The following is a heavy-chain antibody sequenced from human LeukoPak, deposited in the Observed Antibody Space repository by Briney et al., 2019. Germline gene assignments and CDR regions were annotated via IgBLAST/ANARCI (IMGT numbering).Heavy chain of an antibody. V-gene: IGHV3-30*02. Sequence: GGSLRLSCAASGFTFSSYGMHWVRQAPGKGLEWVAFIRYDGSNKYYADSVKGRFTISRDNSKNTLYLQMNSLRAEDTAVYYCATNRPYYYDSSGHLDYWGQGTLVTVSS. CDR3: ATNRPYYYDSSGHLDY. J-gene: IGHJ4*02. CDR2: IRYDGSNK. CDR1: GFTFSSYG. D-gene: IGHD3-22*01.